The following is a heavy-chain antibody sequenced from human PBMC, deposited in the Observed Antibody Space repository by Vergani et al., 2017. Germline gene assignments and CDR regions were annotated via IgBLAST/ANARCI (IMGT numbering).Heavy chain of an antibody. Sequence: EVQLVESGGGLVKPGGSLRLSCAASGFTFSSYSMNWVRQAPGKGLEWVSSISSSSSYISYADSVKGRLTISSDNAKNSLYLQMNSLRAEDTAVYYCARDRGLTVAIHGSNWFDPWGQGTLVTVSS. CDR2: ISSSSSYI. D-gene: IGHD4-23*01. J-gene: IGHJ5*02. CDR1: GFTFSSYS. CDR3: ARDRGLTVAIHGSNWFDP. V-gene: IGHV3-21*01.